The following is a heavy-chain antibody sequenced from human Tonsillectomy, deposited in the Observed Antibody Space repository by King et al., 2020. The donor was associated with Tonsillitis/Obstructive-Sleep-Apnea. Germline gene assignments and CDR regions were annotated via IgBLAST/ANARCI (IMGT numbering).Heavy chain of an antibody. CDR3: ARGAAYYYGSGSYYKKRTSWFDP. CDR1: GGSFSGYY. D-gene: IGHD3-10*01. V-gene: IGHV4-34*01. J-gene: IGHJ5*02. Sequence: VQLQQWGAGLLKPSETLSLTCAVYGGSFSGYYWSWIRQPPGKGLEWIGEINHSGSTNYNPSLKSRVTISVDTSKNQFSLKLSSVTAADTAVYYCARGAAYYYGSGSYYKKRTSWFDPWGQGTLVTVSS. CDR2: INHSGST.